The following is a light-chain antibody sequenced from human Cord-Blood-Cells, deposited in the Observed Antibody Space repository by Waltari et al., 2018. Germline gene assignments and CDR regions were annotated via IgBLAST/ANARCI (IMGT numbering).Light chain of an antibody. J-gene: IGKJ4*01. CDR1: QDISNY. V-gene: IGKV1-33*01. Sequence: DMQMMKSSSSLSASVGDRVTITCKASQDISNYLNWYQQKPGKAPKLLIYDASNLETGVPSRFSGSGSGTDFTFTISSLQPEDIATYYCQQYDNLPLTFGGGTKVEIK. CDR2: DAS. CDR3: QQYDNLPLT.